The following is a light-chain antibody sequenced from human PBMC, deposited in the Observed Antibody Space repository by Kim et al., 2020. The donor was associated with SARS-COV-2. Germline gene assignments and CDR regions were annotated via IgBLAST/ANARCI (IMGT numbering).Light chain of an antibody. V-gene: IGKV3-11*01. CDR3: QQRSNWPIT. CDR1: QSVGTQ. CDR2: DAS. J-gene: IGKJ5*01. Sequence: LSPGERATLSCRASQSVGTQLAWYQQRPGQAPSLLLHDASNRATGIPARFSGSGSGTDFTLSISSLEPEDVAVYYCQQRSNWPITFGQGTRLEIK.